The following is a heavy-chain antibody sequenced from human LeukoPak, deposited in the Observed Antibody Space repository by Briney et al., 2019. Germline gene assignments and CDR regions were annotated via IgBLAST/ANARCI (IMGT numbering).Heavy chain of an antibody. CDR1: GFTFKSHW. CDR3: ARFRYAYGSDF. V-gene: IGHV3-74*01. Sequence: GGSLTLSCAASGFTFKSHWMHCVRQGPGKGLVWVSRINSDENHKSYADSEKGRFTISRDNAKNTLYPQMNSLRAEHTSVFYCARFRYAYGSDFWG. J-gene: IGHJ6*01. CDR2: INSDENHK. D-gene: IGHD3-10*01.